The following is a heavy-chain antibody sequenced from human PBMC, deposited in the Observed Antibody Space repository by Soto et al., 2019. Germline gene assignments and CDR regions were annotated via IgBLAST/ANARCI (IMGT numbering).Heavy chain of an antibody. J-gene: IGHJ4*02. V-gene: IGHV4-30-4*01. CDR2: IYSSGST. Sequence: PSETLSLTCTVSGGSISSGDYYWSGIRQPLGKGLEWIGYIYSSGSTYYNPSLKSRVTISVDTSKNQFSLKLSSVTAADTAVYYCARESPGAAAGTGGFDYWGQGTLVTASS. CDR3: ARESPGAAAGTGGFDY. D-gene: IGHD6-13*01. CDR1: GGSISSGDYY.